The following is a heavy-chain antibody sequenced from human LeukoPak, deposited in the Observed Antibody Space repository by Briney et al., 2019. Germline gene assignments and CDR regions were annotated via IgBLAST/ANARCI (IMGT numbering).Heavy chain of an antibody. CDR2: IIPILGIA. CDR3: AREYSGYDWGQFDY. CDR1: GGTFSSYT. Sequence: SVKVSCKASGGTFSSYTISWVRQAPGQGLEWMGRIIPILGIANYAQKFQGRVTITADKSTSTAYMELRSLRSDDTAVYYCAREYSGYDWGQFDYWGQGTLVTVSS. J-gene: IGHJ4*02. D-gene: IGHD5-12*01. V-gene: IGHV1-69*04.